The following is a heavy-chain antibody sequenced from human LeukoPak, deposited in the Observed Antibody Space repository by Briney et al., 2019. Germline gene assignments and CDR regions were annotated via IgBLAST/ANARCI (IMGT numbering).Heavy chain of an antibody. V-gene: IGHV4-4*02. CDR3: ARVGSYYYDSSGYPDY. Sequence: PSETLSLTCAVSGGSISSSNWWSWVRQPPGKGLEWIGEIYHSGSTNYNPSLKSRVTISVDKSKDQFSLKLSSVTAADTAVYYCARVGSYYYDSSGYPDYWGQGTLVTVYS. J-gene: IGHJ4*02. CDR1: GGSISSSNW. D-gene: IGHD3-22*01. CDR2: IYHSGST.